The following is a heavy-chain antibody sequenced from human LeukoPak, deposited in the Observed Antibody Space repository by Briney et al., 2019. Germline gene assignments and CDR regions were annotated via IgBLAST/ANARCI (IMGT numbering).Heavy chain of an antibody. CDR3: AKEKYGGYFDY. J-gene: IGHJ4*02. CDR2: LSYDGSNK. CDR1: GFTFSSYG. Sequence: GGSLRLSCAASGFTFSSYGMHWVRQAPGKGLEWVAVLSYDGSNKYYADSVKGRFTISRDNSKNTLYLQMNSLRAEDTAVYYCAKEKYGGYFDYWGQGTLVTVSS. V-gene: IGHV3-30*18. D-gene: IGHD4-17*01.